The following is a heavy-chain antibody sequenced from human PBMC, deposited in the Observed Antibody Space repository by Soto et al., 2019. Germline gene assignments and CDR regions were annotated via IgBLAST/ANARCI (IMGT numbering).Heavy chain of an antibody. CDR1: GGTFSSYA. CDR3: ARSQGSSTSLEIYYYYYYGMDV. J-gene: IGHJ6*02. V-gene: IGHV1-69*01. CDR2: IIPIPGTA. Sequence: QVQLVQSGAEVKKPGSSVTVSCKASGGTFSSYAISWVRQAPGQGLEWMGGIIPIPGTANYAQKFQGRVTMTADESTSTAYMELSSLRSEDTAVYYCARSQGSSTSLEIYYYYYYGMDVWGQGTTVTVSS. D-gene: IGHD2-2*01.